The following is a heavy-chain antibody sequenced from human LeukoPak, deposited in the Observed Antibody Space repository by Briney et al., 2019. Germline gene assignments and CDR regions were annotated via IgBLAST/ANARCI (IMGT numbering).Heavy chain of an antibody. Sequence: SETLSLTCSVSGASITTYCWSWIRQSAGKGLEWIGRIHNSGSPHYNPSLTGRVTISLDTSKNQFSLKLTSVTAADTAVYYCARDLGNVGWLIDYWGQGTRVTVSS. CDR3: ARDLGNVGWLIDY. J-gene: IGHJ4*02. D-gene: IGHD6-19*01. CDR2: IHNSGSP. CDR1: GASITTYC. V-gene: IGHV4-4*07.